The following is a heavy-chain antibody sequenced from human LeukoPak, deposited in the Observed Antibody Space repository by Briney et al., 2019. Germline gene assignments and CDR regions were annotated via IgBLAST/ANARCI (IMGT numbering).Heavy chain of an antibody. CDR1: GYTFTSYG. D-gene: IGHD3-10*01. J-gene: IGHJ6*02. CDR2: ISAYNGNT. CDR3: ARDQRVSYYYGMDV. Sequence: ASVKVSCKASGYTFTSYGISWVRQAPGQGLEWVGWISAYNGNTNYAQKLQGRVTMTTDTSTSTAYMELRSLRSDDTAVYYCARDQRVSYYYGMDVWGQGTTVTVSS. V-gene: IGHV1-18*01.